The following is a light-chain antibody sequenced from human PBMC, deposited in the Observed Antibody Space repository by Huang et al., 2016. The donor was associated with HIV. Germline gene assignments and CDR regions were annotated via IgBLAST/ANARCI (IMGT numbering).Light chain of an antibody. CDR3: LQYYSVPQT. J-gene: IGKJ1*01. V-gene: IGKV4-1*01. Sequence: DIVMTQSPDSLAVSPGERATINCKSSQTVLYSLNKKNYLAWFQQKPGRPQKFLISLATTRESGVPDRFSGSGSGTDFTLTINNLQAEDVAVYFCLQYYSVPQTFGHGTKVEIK. CDR1: QTVLYSLNKKNY. CDR2: LAT.